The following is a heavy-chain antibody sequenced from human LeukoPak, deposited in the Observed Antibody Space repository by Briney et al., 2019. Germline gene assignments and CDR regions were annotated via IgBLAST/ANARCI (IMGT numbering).Heavy chain of an antibody. V-gene: IGHV1-46*01. J-gene: IGHJ4*02. CDR2: INPSGGST. Sequence: ATSVKVSCKASGYTFTSYYMHWVRQAPGQGLEWMGIINPSGGSTSYAQKFQGRVTMTRDMSTSTVYMELSSLRSEDTAVYYCARVHCGGDCYLPGPYYLDYWGQGTLVTVSS. D-gene: IGHD2-21*02. CDR3: ARVHCGGDCYLPGPYYLDY. CDR1: GYTFTSYY.